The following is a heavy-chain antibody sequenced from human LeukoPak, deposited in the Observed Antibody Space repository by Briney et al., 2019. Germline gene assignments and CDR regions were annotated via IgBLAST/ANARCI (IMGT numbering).Heavy chain of an antibody. V-gene: IGHV3-23*01. CDR2: ISGSGGST. CDR1: GFTFSSHA. J-gene: IGHJ6*02. Sequence: GGSLRLSCAASGFTFSSHAMSWVRQAPGKGLEWVSAISGSGGSTYYADSVKGRFTISRDNSKNTLYLQMNSLRAEDTAVYYCAKDTAMAPDYGMDVWGQGTTVTVSS. D-gene: IGHD5-18*01. CDR3: AKDTAMAPDYGMDV.